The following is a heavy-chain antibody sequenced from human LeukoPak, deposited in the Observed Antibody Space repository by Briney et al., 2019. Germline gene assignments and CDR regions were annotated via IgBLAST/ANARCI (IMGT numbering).Heavy chain of an antibody. D-gene: IGHD3-10*01. CDR2: ISSRGTTI. J-gene: IGHJ6*03. V-gene: IGHV3-48*01. CDR1: GFTFSNAW. CDR3: ARGRGYYYYYMDV. Sequence: PGGSLRLSCAASGFTFSNAWMSWVRQAPGKGLEWVSYISSRGTTINYADSVKGRFTISRENAKNSLYLQMNSLRAGDTAVYYCARGRGYYYYYMDVWGKGTTVTVSS.